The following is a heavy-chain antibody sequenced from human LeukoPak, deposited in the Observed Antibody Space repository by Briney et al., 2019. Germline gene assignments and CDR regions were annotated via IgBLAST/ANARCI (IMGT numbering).Heavy chain of an antibody. CDR3: ARGTMVVGP. Sequence: PSETLSLTCTVSGGSISNYYWSWIRQPPGKGLEWIGFIYYSGSTTYNPSLKSRATISVDTSKKQFSLKLSSVTAADTAVYYCARGTMVVGPWGQGTLVTVSS. CDR1: GGSISNYY. J-gene: IGHJ5*02. V-gene: IGHV4-59*01. D-gene: IGHD3-10*01. CDR2: IYYSGST.